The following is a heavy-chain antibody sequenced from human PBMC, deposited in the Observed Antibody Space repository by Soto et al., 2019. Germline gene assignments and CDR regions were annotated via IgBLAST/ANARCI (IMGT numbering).Heavy chain of an antibody. J-gene: IGHJ6*02. V-gene: IGHV5-51*01. D-gene: IGHD3-10*01. CDR2: IFPADSDT. CDR3: VRLGSGMDV. Sequence: PGESLKISCKGSGYTFTTSWIAWVRQMPGKGLEWMGIIFPADSDTRYSPSFQGQVTISVDKSITTAYLQWSSLKASDTAMYYCVRLGSGMDVWGQATTVTVSS. CDR1: GYTFTTSW.